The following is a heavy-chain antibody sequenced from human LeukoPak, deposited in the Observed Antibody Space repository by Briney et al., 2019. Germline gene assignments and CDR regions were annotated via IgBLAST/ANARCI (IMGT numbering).Heavy chain of an antibody. CDR3: AKLWSSSRGAFDI. CDR1: GFAFSTYA. J-gene: IGHJ3*02. D-gene: IGHD6-13*01. CDR2: VTNNGGST. V-gene: IGHV3-23*01. Sequence: GGCLRLSCAASGFAFSTYAMSWVRQAPGKGLEWISVVTNNGGSTYYADSVKGRFTLSRDNSKNTLYLQMNSLRAEDTALYYCAKLWSSSRGAFDIWGQGTMVTVSS.